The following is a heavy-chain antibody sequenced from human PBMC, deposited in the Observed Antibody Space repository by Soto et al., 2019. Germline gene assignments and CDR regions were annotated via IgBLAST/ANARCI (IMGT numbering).Heavy chain of an antibody. Sequence: LSLTCTVSGASFGSDDYYLSWIRQRPGKGLEWIGYIYYSGNTNYNPSLKSRLTISVDTSKNQFSLQLMSVTAADTAVYYCARTWIGSPFDFWGQGSLVTVSS. CDR3: ARTWIGSPFDF. D-gene: IGHD5-12*01. J-gene: IGHJ4*02. V-gene: IGHV4-31*03. CDR1: GASFGSDDYY. CDR2: IYYSGNT.